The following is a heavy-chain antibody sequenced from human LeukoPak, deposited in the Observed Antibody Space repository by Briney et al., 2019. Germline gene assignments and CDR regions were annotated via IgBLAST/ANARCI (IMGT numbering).Heavy chain of an antibody. Sequence: PGGSLRLSCAASGFTFSSYGMHWVRQAPGKGLEWVAVIWYDGSKKYYVDSVKGRFTVSRDDSRNTLFLQMNSLRVEDTAVYYCAREASGYYRDYWGQGTLVTVSS. CDR1: GFTFSSYG. CDR3: AREASGYYRDY. J-gene: IGHJ4*02. V-gene: IGHV3-33*01. CDR2: IWYDGSKK. D-gene: IGHD3-22*01.